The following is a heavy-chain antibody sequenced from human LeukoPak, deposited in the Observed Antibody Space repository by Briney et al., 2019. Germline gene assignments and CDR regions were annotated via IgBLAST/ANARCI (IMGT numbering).Heavy chain of an antibody. V-gene: IGHV4-39*07. D-gene: IGHD3-10*01. CDR1: GASISSSSYY. J-gene: IGHJ5*02. Sequence: SETLSLTCTVSGASISSSSYYWGWIRQPPGKGLEWIGSIYYSGSTYYNPSLKSRVTISVDTSKNQFSLKLSSVTAADTAVYYCARSDYYGSGAILGFDPWGQGTLVTVSS. CDR3: ARSDYYGSGAILGFDP. CDR2: IYYSGST.